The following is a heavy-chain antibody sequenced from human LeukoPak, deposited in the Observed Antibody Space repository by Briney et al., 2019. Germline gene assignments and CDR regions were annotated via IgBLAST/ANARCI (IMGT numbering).Heavy chain of an antibody. D-gene: IGHD3-22*01. CDR3: ASQYDSSGYASDY. CDR1: GIAFSSYW. CDR2: IKQDGSEK. J-gene: IGHJ4*02. V-gene: IGHV3-7*01. Sequence: GGSLRLSCAASGIAFSSYWMTWVRQAPGKGLEWVANIKQDGSEKYYVDSVRGRFTISRDNAKNSLYLQMNSLRAEDTAVYYCASQYDSSGYASDYWGQGTLVTVSS.